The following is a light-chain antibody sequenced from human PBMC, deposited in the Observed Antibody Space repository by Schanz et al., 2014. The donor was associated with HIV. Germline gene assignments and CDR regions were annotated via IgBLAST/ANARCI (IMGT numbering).Light chain of an antibody. J-gene: IGKJ1*01. CDR3: QQYNNWPPGGT. Sequence: EIVMTQSPAILSVSPGERVTLSCRARQSISRYLAWYQHKPGQAPRLLMYDTNTRATGIPARISGSGSGTEFTLTISRLQSEDFALYYCQQYNNWPPGGTFGQGTKVEIK. CDR1: QSISRY. V-gene: IGKV3-15*01. CDR2: DTN.